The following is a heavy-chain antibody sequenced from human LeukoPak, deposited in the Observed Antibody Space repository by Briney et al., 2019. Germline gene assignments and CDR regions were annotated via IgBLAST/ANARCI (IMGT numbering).Heavy chain of an antibody. CDR3: ARPLKPPSSGYYHDYYYYGMDV. CDR2: ISAYNGNT. Sequence: ASVKVSCKASGYTFTSYGISWVRQAPGQGLEWMGWISAYNGNTSYAQKLQGRVTMTTDTSTSTAYMELRSLRSDDTAVYYCARPLKPPSSGYYHDYYYYGMDVWGQGTTVTVSS. CDR1: GYTFTSYG. D-gene: IGHD3-22*01. V-gene: IGHV1-18*01. J-gene: IGHJ6*02.